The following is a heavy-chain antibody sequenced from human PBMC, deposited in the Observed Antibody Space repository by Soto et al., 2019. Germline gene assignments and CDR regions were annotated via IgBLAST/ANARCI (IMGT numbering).Heavy chain of an antibody. CDR1: GFTFSDYY. J-gene: IGHJ3*02. CDR2: INPDSGGT. D-gene: IGHD1-7*01. V-gene: IGHV1-2*04. CDR3: TRDLTGTGYDAVDI. Sequence: QVQLVQSGAEVKKPGASVKVSCKASGFTFSDYYIHWLRQAPGQGPEWRGLINPDSGGTRFAQKFQGWVTMTSDTSINTPDLALRRLRFNYTAVYYCTRDLTGTGYDAVDIWGQGTMAKVSS.